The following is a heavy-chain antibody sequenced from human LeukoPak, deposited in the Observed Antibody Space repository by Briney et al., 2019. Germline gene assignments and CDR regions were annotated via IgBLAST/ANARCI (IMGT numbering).Heavy chain of an antibody. D-gene: IGHD6-6*01. CDR2: TNQDRSRK. CDR3: ARGDGSSSGLYWNY. J-gene: IGHJ4*02. CDR1: GFTFGSHW. Sequence: GGSLRLSCTASGFTFGSHWMIWVRRAPGKGLEWVANTNQDRSRKKYVDSVKGRFTISRDNANHALYLQIRNLRAEDTAVYYCARGDGSSSGLYWNYWGQGTLVTVSS. V-gene: IGHV3-7*01.